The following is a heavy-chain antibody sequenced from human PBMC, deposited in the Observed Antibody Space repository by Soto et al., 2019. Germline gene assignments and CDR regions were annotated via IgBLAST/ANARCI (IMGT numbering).Heavy chain of an antibody. J-gene: IGHJ3*02. CDR1: GGTFISYA. CDR3: ATDQSCGVSSVLLTEVIHM. CDR2: IIPIFGTA. Sequence: SVQISCPSSGGTFISYASSWVRQAPGRGLEWMGGIIPIFGTANYAQKFQGRVTITADESTSTAYMELSSLRSEDTAVYYCATDQSCGVSSVLLTEVIHMWGQGT. V-gene: IGHV1-69*13. D-gene: IGHD3-22*01.